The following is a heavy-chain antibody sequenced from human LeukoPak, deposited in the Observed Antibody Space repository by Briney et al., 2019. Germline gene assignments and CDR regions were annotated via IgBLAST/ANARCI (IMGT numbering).Heavy chain of an antibody. V-gene: IGHV4-30-4*01. CDR2: IYYSGST. CDR1: GGSISSGDYY. D-gene: IGHD3-10*01. J-gene: IGHJ4*02. Sequence: SETLSLTCTVSGGSISSGDYYWSWIRQPPGKGLEWIGYIYYSGSTYYNPSLKSRVTISVDTSKNQFSLKLSSVTAADTAVYYCARVGYGSGSYYPDYWGQGTLVTASS. CDR3: ARVGYGSGSYYPDY.